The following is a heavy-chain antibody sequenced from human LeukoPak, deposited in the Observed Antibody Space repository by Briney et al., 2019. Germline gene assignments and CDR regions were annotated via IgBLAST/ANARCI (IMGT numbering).Heavy chain of an antibody. CDR2: IYPGDSDT. Sequence: GEPLKISCKGSGYSFTSYWIGWVRQVPGRGLEWMGIIYPGDSDTRYSPSFQGQVTISADKSISTAYLQWSSLKASDTAMYYCARHATTRGAFDYWGQGTLVTVSS. CDR1: GYSFTSYW. V-gene: IGHV5-51*01. J-gene: IGHJ4*02. CDR3: ARHATTRGAFDY. D-gene: IGHD2-15*01.